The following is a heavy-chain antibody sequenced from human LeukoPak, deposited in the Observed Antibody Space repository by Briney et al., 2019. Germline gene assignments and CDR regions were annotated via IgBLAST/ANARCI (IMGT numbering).Heavy chain of an antibody. CDR3: AREQRWLQSLDY. D-gene: IGHD5-24*01. CDR2: LFYGENS. J-gene: IGHJ4*02. V-gene: IGHV4-39*02. Sequence: SETLSLTCTVSGGSISTISSSTYYWGWIRQAPGKGLEWIGSLFYGENSLYNPSLKSRATLSVDASNNQFSLKLTSVTAADAAVYYCAREQRWLQSLDYWGQGNLVTVSS. CDR1: GGSISTISSSTYY.